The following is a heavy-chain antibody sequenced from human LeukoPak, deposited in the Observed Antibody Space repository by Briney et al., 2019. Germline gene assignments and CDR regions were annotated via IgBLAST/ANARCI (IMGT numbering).Heavy chain of an antibody. CDR2: ISGSGGST. D-gene: IGHD4-17*01. Sequence: GGSLRLSCAASGFTFSSYAMSWVRQAPGKGLEWVSAISGSGGSTYYADSVKGRFTISRDNSKNTLYLQMNSLRAEDTAVYYCAKAQYGDYEYPYYYGMDVWGQGTTVTVSS. V-gene: IGHV3-23*01. J-gene: IGHJ6*02. CDR1: GFTFSSYA. CDR3: AKAQYGDYEYPYYYGMDV.